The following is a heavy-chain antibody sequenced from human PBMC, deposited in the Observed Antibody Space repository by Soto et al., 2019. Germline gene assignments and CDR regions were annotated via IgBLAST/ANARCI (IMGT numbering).Heavy chain of an antibody. CDR1: GDSVSSNSVV. V-gene: IGHV6-1*01. D-gene: IGHD3-9*01. CDR2: TYYRSQWHY. CDR3: IRLVGNSWLDH. Sequence: SQTLSLTCAISGDSVSSNSVVWNWIRQSPSRGLEWLGRTYYRSQWHYEYAVFVQSRISIDPDTSKNQFSLQLNSVTPEDTAVYYCIRLVGNSWLDHWGQGTLVTVSS. J-gene: IGHJ4*02.